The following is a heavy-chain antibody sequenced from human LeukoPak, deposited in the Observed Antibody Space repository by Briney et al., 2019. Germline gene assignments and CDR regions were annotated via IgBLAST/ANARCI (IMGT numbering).Heavy chain of an antibody. CDR2: IFHSGNT. CDR3: ARDRQLGAFDY. J-gene: IGHJ4*02. D-gene: IGHD1-1*01. V-gene: IGHV4-38-2*02. Sequence: SETLSLTCTVSGYSISSGHFWGWIRQPPGKGLQWIGSIFHSGNTHYNPSLKSRVTISVDTSKNQFSLKLSSVTAADTALYYCARDRQLGAFDYWGQGTLVTVSS. CDR1: GYSISSGHF.